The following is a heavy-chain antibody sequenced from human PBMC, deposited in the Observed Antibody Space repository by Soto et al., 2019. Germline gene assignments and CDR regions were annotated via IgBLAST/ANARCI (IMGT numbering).Heavy chain of an antibody. J-gene: IGHJ3*02. Sequence: GGSLRLSCAASGFTFSSYGMHWVRQAPGKGLEWVAVIWYDGSNKYYADSVKGRFTISRDNSKNTLYLQMNSLRAEDTAVYYCAREKAVEMATTDAFDIWGQGTMVTVSS. CDR3: AREKAVEMATTDAFDI. V-gene: IGHV3-33*01. CDR1: GFTFSSYG. CDR2: IWYDGSNK. D-gene: IGHD5-12*01.